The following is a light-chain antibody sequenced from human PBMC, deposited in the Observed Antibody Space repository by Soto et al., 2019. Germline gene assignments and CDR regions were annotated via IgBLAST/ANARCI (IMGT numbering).Light chain of an antibody. CDR2: GVS. CDR3: QQYFTSPLT. J-gene: IGKJ4*01. CDR1: QSVSSNY. V-gene: IGKV3-20*01. Sequence: EGVLTQSAGTLSLSPGERATLSCRASQSVSSNYLAWYQQKPGQAPRLLIYGVSTRATGIPDRFSGSGSGTGFSLTISRLEPGDFAMYYCQQYFTSPLTFGGGTKVDIK.